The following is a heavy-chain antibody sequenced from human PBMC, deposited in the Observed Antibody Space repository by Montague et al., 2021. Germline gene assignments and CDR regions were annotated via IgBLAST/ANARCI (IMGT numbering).Heavy chain of an antibody. D-gene: IGHD2-2*01. CDR3: VKEPRSIYYRRRSMDV. CDR1: GFTFGTYA. J-gene: IGHJ6*02. V-gene: IGHV3-23*01. CDR2: ISGGGGNI. Sequence: SLRLSCAASGFTFGTYAMSWVRQAPGKGLEWVSVISGGGGNIYYADSVKGRFTISRDNSKSTLYLQMNSLRAEDTAVYYCVKEPRSIYYRRRSMDVWGQGTTVTVSS.